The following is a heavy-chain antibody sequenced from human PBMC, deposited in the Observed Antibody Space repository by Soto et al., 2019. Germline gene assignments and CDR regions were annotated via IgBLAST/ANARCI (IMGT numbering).Heavy chain of an antibody. Sequence: PGGSLRLSCAASGFTFSSYGMHWVRQAPGKGLEWVAVISYDGSNKYYADSVKGRFTISRDNSKNTLYLQMNSLRAEDTAVYYCAKVTEGYYFDYWGQGTLVTVSS. CDR3: AKVTEGYYFDY. D-gene: IGHD2-15*01. J-gene: IGHJ4*02. V-gene: IGHV3-30*18. CDR1: GFTFSSYG. CDR2: ISYDGSNK.